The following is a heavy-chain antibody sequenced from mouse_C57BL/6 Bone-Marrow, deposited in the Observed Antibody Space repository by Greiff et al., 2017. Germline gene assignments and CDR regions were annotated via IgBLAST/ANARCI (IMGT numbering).Heavy chain of an antibody. Sequence: VQLQQSGAELVKPGASVKMSCKASGYTFTSYWITWVKQRPGQGLEWIGDIYPGSGSTNYNEKFKSKATLTVDTSSSTAYMQLSSLTSEDSAVYYCAREIGYYAMDYWGQGTSVTVSS. CDR1: GYTFTSYW. CDR2: IYPGSGST. CDR3: AREIGYYAMDY. D-gene: IGHD2-14*01. J-gene: IGHJ4*01. V-gene: IGHV1-55*01.